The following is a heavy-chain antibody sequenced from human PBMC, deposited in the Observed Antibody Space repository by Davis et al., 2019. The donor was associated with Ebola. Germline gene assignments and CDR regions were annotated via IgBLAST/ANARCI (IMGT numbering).Heavy chain of an antibody. D-gene: IGHD6-13*01. CDR2: INWNGGST. J-gene: IGHJ4*02. Sequence: GESLKISCAASGFTFENYGMSWVRQAPGKGLEWVSGINWNGGSTGYADSVKGRFTISRDNAKNSLYLQMNSLRAEDTALYYCARRAYSSSWPRAEYWGQGTLVTVSS. CDR3: ARRAYSSSWPRAEY. V-gene: IGHV3-20*04. CDR1: GFTFENYG.